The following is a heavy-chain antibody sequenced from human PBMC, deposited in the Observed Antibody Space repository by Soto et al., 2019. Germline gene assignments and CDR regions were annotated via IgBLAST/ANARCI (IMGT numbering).Heavy chain of an antibody. J-gene: IGHJ3*01. D-gene: IGHD6-13*01. CDR3: ATDQGIAASQGID. CDR2: ISNDGSDK. CDR1: GFTFNHYG. V-gene: IGHV3-30*03. Sequence: QVQLVESGGGVVQPGRSLGLSCAASGFTFNHYGMHWVRQAPGKGLEWVAAISNDGSDKYYADSVKGRLTISRDNSKNTLYLQMNSLRAEDTAVYYCATDQGIAASQGIDWGQGTMVTVSS.